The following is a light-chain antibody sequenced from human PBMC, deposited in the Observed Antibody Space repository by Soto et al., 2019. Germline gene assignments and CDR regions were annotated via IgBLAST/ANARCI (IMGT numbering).Light chain of an antibody. J-gene: IGKJ2*01. V-gene: IGKV3-15*01. CDR1: QSVSSN. CDR2: GAS. Sequence: EIVMTQSPATLSVSPGERATLSCRASQSVSSNLAWYQQKPGQAPRLLIYGASTRATGIPARFSGSGSGTAFTLTISSLQSEDFAVYSCQQYNNWPQTFGQGTKLEIK. CDR3: QQYNNWPQT.